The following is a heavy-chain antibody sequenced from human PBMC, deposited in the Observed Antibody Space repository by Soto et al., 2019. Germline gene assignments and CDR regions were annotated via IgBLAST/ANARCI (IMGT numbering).Heavy chain of an antibody. D-gene: IGHD3-3*01. J-gene: IGHJ6*02. CDR1: GFTISNAW. CDR3: TTAPGITIFGVVIFYGMDV. Sequence: GVPLRVSCAAAGFTISNAWMNWVSQAPGKGLEWVGRIKSKTDGGTTDYAAPVKGRFTISRDDSKNTLYLQMNSLKTEDTAVYYCTTAPGITIFGVVIFYGMDVWGQGTTVTVSS. CDR2: IKSKTDGGTT. V-gene: IGHV3-15*07.